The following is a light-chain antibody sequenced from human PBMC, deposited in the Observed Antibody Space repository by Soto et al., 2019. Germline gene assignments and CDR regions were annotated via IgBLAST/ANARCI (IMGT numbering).Light chain of an antibody. CDR1: TTDVGGYDV. CDR3: CSFAGSSTFWV. CDR2: GVN. Sequence: QSVLTQPASVSGSPGQSITISCSGTTTDVGGYDVVSWYQQHPGKAPKLMIFGVNQRPSGVSDRFSGSKSGNTASLTISGLQAGDEADYYCCSFAGSSTFWVFGGGTKVTVL. J-gene: IGLJ3*02. V-gene: IGLV2-23*02.